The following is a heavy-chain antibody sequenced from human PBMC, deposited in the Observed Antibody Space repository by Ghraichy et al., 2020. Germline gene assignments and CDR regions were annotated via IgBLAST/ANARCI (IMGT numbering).Heavy chain of an antibody. CDR3: AREGGLRPPSHYYYGMDV. Sequence: SETLSLTCGVSGGSISSSNWWSWVRQPPGKGLEWIGEIYQSGSTNYNPSLKSRVTLLADKSKNQISLRLNSVTAADTAVYYCAREGGLRPPSHYYYGMDVWGPGTTVTVSS. J-gene: IGHJ6*02. CDR1: GGSISSSNW. V-gene: IGHV4-4*02. D-gene: IGHD5-18*01. CDR2: IYQSGST.